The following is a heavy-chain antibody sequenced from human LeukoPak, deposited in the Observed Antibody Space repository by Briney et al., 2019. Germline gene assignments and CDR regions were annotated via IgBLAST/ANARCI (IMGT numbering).Heavy chain of an antibody. Sequence: GRSLRLSCVGSGFTFSDYAIHWVRQAPGRGLEWVAVISYDGSNKYYADSVKGRFTISRDNSKNTLYLQMNSLRAEDTAVYYCAKERFTIFGVVKGNYFDYWGQGTLVTVSS. J-gene: IGHJ4*02. CDR3: AKERFTIFGVVKGNYFDY. V-gene: IGHV3-30*04. CDR1: GFTFSDYA. CDR2: ISYDGSNK. D-gene: IGHD3-3*01.